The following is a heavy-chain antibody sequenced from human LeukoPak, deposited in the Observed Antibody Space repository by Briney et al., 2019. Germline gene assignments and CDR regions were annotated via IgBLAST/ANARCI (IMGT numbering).Heavy chain of an antibody. CDR3: ARVGSYGSGSYYKTDAFDI. Sequence: PSETLSLTCAVYGGSFSGYHWSRIRQPPGKGLEWIGEINHSGSTNYNSSLKSRVTISVDTSKNQFSLKLSSVTAADTAVYYCARVGSYGSGSYYKTDAFDIWGQGTMVTVSS. D-gene: IGHD3-10*01. CDR1: GGSFSGYH. J-gene: IGHJ3*02. CDR2: INHSGST. V-gene: IGHV4-34*01.